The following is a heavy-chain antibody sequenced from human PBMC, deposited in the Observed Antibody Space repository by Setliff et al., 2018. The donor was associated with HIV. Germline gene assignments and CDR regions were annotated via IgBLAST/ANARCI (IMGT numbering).Heavy chain of an antibody. CDR1: GGIFSTSS. V-gene: IGHV1-69*13. CDR2: FNPIFTTP. Sequence: VASVKVSCKSSGGIFSTSSINWVRQAPGQGLEWMGGFNPIFTTPDYAQKFRDRLTMTADESTSTAYMELRSLTSEDTAAYFCARGVRVTVVQRGSSFDYWGQGTLVTVSS. CDR3: ARGVRVTVVQRGSSFDY. D-gene: IGHD2-21*02. J-gene: IGHJ4*02.